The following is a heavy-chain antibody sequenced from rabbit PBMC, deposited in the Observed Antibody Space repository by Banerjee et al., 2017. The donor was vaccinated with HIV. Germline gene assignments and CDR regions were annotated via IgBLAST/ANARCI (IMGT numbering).Heavy chain of an antibody. CDR3: ARDGGRSVYTQYYFNL. CDR2: IDNGDGST. V-gene: IGHV1S47*01. D-gene: IGHD8-1*01. J-gene: IGHJ4*01. Sequence: QEQLEESGGGLVKPEGSLTLTCKASGFSFSNKYVMCWVRQAPGKRPEWIACIDNGDGSTYYANWVNGRFTISRSTSLNTVTLQMTSLTAADTATYFCARDGGRSVYTQYYFNLWGPGTLVTVS. CDR1: GFSFSNKYV.